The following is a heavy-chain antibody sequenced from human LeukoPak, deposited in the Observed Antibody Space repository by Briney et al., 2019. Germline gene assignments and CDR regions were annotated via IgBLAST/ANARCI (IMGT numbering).Heavy chain of an antibody. CDR1: GFTFSSYA. V-gene: IGHV3-23*01. CDR3: AKDQTGELWPIFDY. J-gene: IGHJ4*02. D-gene: IGHD3-16*01. Sequence: GGSLRLSCAASGFTFSSYAMSWVRQAPGKGLEWVSAISGSGGSTYYADSVKGRFTISRDNPKNTLYLQMNSLRAEDTAVYYCAKDQTGELWPIFDYWGQGTLVTVSS. CDR2: ISGSGGST.